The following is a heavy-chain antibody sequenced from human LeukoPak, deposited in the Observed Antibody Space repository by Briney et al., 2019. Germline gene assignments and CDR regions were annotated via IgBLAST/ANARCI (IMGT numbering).Heavy chain of an antibody. CDR3: AKDLSVTTDY. CDR2: ISGSGGST. V-gene: IGHV3-23*01. CDR1: GFTFSSYA. Sequence: HAGGSLRLSCAASGFTFSSYAMSWVRQAPGKGLEWVSAISGSGGSTYYADSAKGRFTISRDNSKNTLYLQMNSLRAEDTAVYYCAKDLSVTTDYWGQGTLVTVSS. D-gene: IGHD4-11*01. J-gene: IGHJ4*02.